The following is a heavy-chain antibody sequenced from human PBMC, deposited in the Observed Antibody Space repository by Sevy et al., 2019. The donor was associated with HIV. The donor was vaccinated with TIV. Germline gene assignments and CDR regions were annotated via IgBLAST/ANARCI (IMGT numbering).Heavy chain of an antibody. CDR2: ISSSGSTI. CDR1: GFTFSDYY. Sequence: GGSLRLSCAASGFTFSDYYMNWVRQAPGKGLEWVSYISSSGSTIYYADSVKGRFTISRDNAKNSLYLQMNSLRAEDTAVYYCARDYGIVVVPAGNAFDIWGQGTMVTVSS. D-gene: IGHD2-2*01. CDR3: ARDYGIVVVPAGNAFDI. J-gene: IGHJ3*02. V-gene: IGHV3-11*04.